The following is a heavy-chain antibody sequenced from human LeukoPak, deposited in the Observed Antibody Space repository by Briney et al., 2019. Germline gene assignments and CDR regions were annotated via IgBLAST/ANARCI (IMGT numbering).Heavy chain of an antibody. CDR3: AKSSYCISSTCYGRAFEI. CDR2: ISGSGNTI. CDR1: GFTFSDYY. Sequence: GGSLRLSCAASGFTFSDYYISWIRQAPGKGLEWLSYISGSGNTIYYADSVKGRFTISRDNAKQSAYLEMNSLRAEDTAVYYCAKSSYCISSTCYGRAFEIWGQGTMVTVSS. D-gene: IGHD2-2*01. J-gene: IGHJ3*02. V-gene: IGHV3-11*01.